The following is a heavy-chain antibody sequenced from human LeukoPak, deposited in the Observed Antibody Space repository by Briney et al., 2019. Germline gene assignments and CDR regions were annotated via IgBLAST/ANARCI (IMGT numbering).Heavy chain of an antibody. Sequence: SETLSLTCTVSGGFISSGDYYWSWIRQPPGKGLEWIGYIYYSGSTYYNPSLKSRVTISVDTSKNQFSLKLSSVAAADTAVYYCARLEEVVAGVLLGAFDIWGQGTMVTVSS. V-gene: IGHV4-30-4*01. CDR1: GGFISSGDYY. CDR3: ARLEEVVAGVLLGAFDI. D-gene: IGHD2-15*01. J-gene: IGHJ3*02. CDR2: IYYSGST.